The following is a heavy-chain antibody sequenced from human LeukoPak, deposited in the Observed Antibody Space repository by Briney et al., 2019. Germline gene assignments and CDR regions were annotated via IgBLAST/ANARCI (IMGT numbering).Heavy chain of an antibody. CDR3: ARDRTRVGAGAFDI. V-gene: IGHV4-34*01. J-gene: IGHJ3*02. D-gene: IGHD1-26*01. CDR1: GGSFSGYY. Sequence: SETLSLTCAVYGGSFSGYYWSWIRQPPGKGLEWIGEINHSGSTNCNPSLKSRVTISVDTSKNQFSLKLSSVTAADTAVYYCARDRTRVGAGAFDIWGQGTMVTVSS. CDR2: INHSGST.